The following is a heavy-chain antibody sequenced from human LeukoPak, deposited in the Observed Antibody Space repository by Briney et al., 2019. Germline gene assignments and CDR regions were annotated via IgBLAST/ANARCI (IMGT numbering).Heavy chain of an antibody. CDR2: ISRSSSTI. CDR3: ARSHCSSTSCYSYYYMDV. J-gene: IGHJ6*03. CDR1: GFTFSSYS. D-gene: IGHD2-2*01. Sequence: GSLRLSCAASGFTFSSYSMNWVRQAPGKGLEWVSYISRSSSTIYYADSVKGRFTISRDNAKNSLYLQMNSLRAEDTAVYYCARSHCSSTSCYSYYYMDVWGKGTTVTVSS. V-gene: IGHV3-48*01.